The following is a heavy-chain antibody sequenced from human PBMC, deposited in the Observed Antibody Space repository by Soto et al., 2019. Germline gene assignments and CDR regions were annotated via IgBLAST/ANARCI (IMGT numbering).Heavy chain of an antibody. CDR3: ASGLLGVGAVGAVAWFDP. D-gene: IGHD2-15*01. CDR2: INHTGNT. V-gene: IGHV4-34*01. CDR1: GVSFNGYF. Sequence: QAQLQQWGAGLLKPSETLSLTCAVSGVSFNGYFWSWIRQAPGKGLEWIGEINHTGNTNYNPSLESRVTISVDSAKKQCSVDLRSVSVADTAVYYCASGLLGVGAVGAVAWFDPWGQGTRVTVSS. J-gene: IGHJ5*02.